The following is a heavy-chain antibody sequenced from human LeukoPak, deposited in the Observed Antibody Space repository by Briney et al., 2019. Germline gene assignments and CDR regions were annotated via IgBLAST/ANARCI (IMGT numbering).Heavy chain of an antibody. Sequence: GGSLRLSCAPSVYTFSNYAMRWARQAPGKALEWVSGISGSGSDTYYADSVKGRFTISRDNSKNTLYLQMNSLRAEDTAVYYCAKDRSCTNNICHGDFDYWGQGTLVTVSS. J-gene: IGHJ4*02. D-gene: IGHD2-8*01. V-gene: IGHV3-23*01. CDR3: AKDRSCTNNICHGDFDY. CDR2: ISGSGSDT. CDR1: VYTFSNYA.